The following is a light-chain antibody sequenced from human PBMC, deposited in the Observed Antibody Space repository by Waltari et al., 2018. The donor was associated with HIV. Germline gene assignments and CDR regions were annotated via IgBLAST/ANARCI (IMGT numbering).Light chain of an antibody. Sequence: DIQLTQSRSFLSASVGDRITIPCRASQGINKYLAWYQQKPGKAPKLLIYAASTLQSGVPSRFSGSGSGTEFTLTISSLQPEDSATYYCKQLISYPPFFPFGPGTKVDVK. CDR3: KQLISYPPFFP. CDR2: AAS. J-gene: IGKJ3*01. V-gene: IGKV1-9*01. CDR1: QGINKY.